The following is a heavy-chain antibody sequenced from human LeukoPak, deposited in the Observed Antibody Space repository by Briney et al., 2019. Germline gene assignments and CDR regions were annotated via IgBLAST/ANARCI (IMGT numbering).Heavy chain of an antibody. J-gene: IGHJ5*02. CDR3: AREGSRLANWFDP. D-gene: IGHD6-13*01. CDR2: IYYSGST. V-gene: IGHV4-59*01. CDR1: GGSISSYY. Sequence: SETLSLTCTVPGGSISSYYWSWIRQPPGKGLEWIGYIYYSGSTNYNPSLKSRVTISVDTSKNQFSLKLSSVTAADTAVYYCAREGSRLANWFDPWGQGTLVTVSS.